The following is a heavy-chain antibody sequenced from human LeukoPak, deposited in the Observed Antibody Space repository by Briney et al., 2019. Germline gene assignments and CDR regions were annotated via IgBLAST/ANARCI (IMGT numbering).Heavy chain of an antibody. Sequence: GGSLRLSCAASGFTFSDYYMSWIRQAPGKGLEWVSYISSSGSTIYYADSVKGRFTISRDNAKNSLYLQMNSLRAEDTAVYYCARDPSNCSGGSCHSLHFQHWGQGTLVTVSS. CDR3: ARDPSNCSGGSCHSLHFQH. V-gene: IGHV3-11*04. CDR1: GFTFSDYY. D-gene: IGHD2-15*01. J-gene: IGHJ1*01. CDR2: ISSSGSTI.